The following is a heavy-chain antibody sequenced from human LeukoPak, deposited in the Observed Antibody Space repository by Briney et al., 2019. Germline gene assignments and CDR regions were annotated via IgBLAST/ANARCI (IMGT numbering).Heavy chain of an antibody. V-gene: IGHV3-53*04. CDR2: IYSGGST. CDR1: GFTVSSNY. D-gene: IGHD2-2*01. J-gene: IGHJ6*02. CDR3: ARDGRYCIITSCYGYYGMDV. Sequence: PGGSLRLSCAASGFTVSSNYMSWVRQAPGKGLEWVSVIYSGGSTYYADSVKGRFTISRQNSKNTLDLQMNSLRPEDTAVYYCARDGRYCIITSCYGYYGMDVWAKGPRSPSP.